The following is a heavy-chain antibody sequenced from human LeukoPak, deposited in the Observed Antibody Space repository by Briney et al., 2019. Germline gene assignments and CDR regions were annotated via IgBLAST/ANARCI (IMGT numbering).Heavy chain of an antibody. D-gene: IGHD3-3*01. J-gene: IGHJ4*02. CDR1: GFTFSSYS. V-gene: IGHV3-21*01. CDR3: ATLYYDFWSGYSRDY. Sequence: GGSLRLSCAASGFTFSSYSMNWVRRAPGKGLEWVSSISSSSSYIYYADSVKGRFTISRDNAKNSLYLQMNSLRAEDTAVYYCATLYYDFWSGYSRDYWGQGTLDTVSS. CDR2: ISSSSSYI.